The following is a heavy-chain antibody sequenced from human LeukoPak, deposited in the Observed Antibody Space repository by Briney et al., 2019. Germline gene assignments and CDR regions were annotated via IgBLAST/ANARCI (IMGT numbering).Heavy chain of an antibody. V-gene: IGHV3-21*01. CDR2: ISSSSSYI. J-gene: IGHJ4*02. D-gene: IGHD5-18*01. Sequence: GGPLRLSCAASGFTFSSYSMNWVRQAPGKGLEWVSSISSSSSYIYYADSVKGRFTISRDNAKNSLYLQMNSLRAEDTAVYYCASLDTAMVPLDYWGQGTLVTVSS. CDR1: GFTFSSYS. CDR3: ASLDTAMVPLDY.